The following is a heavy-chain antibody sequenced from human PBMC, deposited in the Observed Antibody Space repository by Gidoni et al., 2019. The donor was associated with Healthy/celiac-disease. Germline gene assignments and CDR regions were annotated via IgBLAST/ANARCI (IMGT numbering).Heavy chain of an antibody. D-gene: IGHD4-4*01. CDR3: ARTLRPVLQYHKIPGYYYGMDV. Sequence: QVQLVQSGAVVRKPGSSVKLSCKASGGTFISSAITWVRQAPGQGLEWMGGLIPIFGTANYAQKFQGRVTITADESTSTAYMELSSLRSEDTAVYYCARTLRPVLQYHKIPGYYYGMDVWGQGTTVTVSS. V-gene: IGHV1-69*01. CDR1: GGTFISSA. CDR2: LIPIFGTA. J-gene: IGHJ6*02.